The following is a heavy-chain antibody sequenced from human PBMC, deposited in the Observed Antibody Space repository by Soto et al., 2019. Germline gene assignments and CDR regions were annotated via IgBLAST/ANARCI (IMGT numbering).Heavy chain of an antibody. J-gene: IGHJ4*02. CDR2: IIDDGGRA. D-gene: IGHD6-19*01. CDR3: AKDKMEQWLVGGYFDY. CDR1: GFTFNRYA. V-gene: IGHV3-23*01. Sequence: EVQLLESGGGLIQPGGSLRLSCSASGFTFNRYAMGWVRQAPGKGLEWVSAIIDDGGRAYYADSVKGRFTISRDNFKNTLSLQMNSLRAEDTAVYYCAKDKMEQWLVGGYFDYWGQGPQVTVSS.